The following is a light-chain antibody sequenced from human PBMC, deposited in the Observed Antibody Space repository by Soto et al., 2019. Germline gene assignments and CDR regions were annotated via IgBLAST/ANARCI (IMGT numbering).Light chain of an antibody. Sequence: ASVSGSPGQSITISCTGTSSDVGGYNYVSWYQQHPGKAPKLMIYDVSNRPSGVSNRFSGSKSGNMASLTISGLQAEDEADYYCSSYTSSSTVVFGGGTKVTVL. J-gene: IGLJ2*01. V-gene: IGLV2-14*01. CDR1: SSDVGGYNY. CDR3: SSYTSSSTVV. CDR2: DVS.